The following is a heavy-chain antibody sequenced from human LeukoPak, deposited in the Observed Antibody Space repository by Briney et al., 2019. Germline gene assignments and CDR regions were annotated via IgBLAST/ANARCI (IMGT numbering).Heavy chain of an antibody. V-gene: IGHV4-31*03. D-gene: IGHD2-8*01. J-gene: IGHJ4*02. CDR2: IYYSGST. CDR3: ARSRSYLGYFDY. CDR1: GGSISSGGYY. Sequence: SQTLSLTCTVSGGSISSGGYYWSWIRQHPGKGLEWIGYIYYSGSTYYNPSLKSRLTISVDTSKNQFSLKLSSVTAADTAVYYCARSRSYLGYFDYWGQGTLVTVSS.